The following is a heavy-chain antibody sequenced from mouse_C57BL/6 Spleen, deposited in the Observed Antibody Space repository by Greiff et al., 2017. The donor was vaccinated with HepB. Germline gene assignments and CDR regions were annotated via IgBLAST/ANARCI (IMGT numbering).Heavy chain of an antibody. CDR3: ARSRDGYSGYFDY. D-gene: IGHD2-3*01. V-gene: IGHV14-2*01. CDR2: IDPEDGDT. CDR1: GFNIKDYY. Sequence: EVQLQQSGAELVKPGASVKLSCTASGFNIKDYYMHWVKQRTEQGLEWIGRIDPEDGDTKYAPKFQGKATITADTSSNTAYLQLSSLTSEDTAVYYCARSRDGYSGYFDYWGQGTTLTVSS. J-gene: IGHJ2*01.